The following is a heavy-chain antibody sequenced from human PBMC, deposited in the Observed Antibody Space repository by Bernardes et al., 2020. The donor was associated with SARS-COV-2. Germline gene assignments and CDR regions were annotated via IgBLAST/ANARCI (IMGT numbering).Heavy chain of an antibody. CDR1: GYTFTSYG. CDR3: ATVVGYTYGGGWFDP. Sequence: ASVKVSCKASGYTFTSYGISWVRQAPGQGLEWMGWISAYSVNTNYAEKFQGRVTMTTDTSTSTAYMELRGLRSDDTAVYYCATVVGYTYGGGWFDPWGQGTLVIVSS. D-gene: IGHD5-18*01. V-gene: IGHV1-18*01. CDR2: ISAYSVNT. J-gene: IGHJ5*02.